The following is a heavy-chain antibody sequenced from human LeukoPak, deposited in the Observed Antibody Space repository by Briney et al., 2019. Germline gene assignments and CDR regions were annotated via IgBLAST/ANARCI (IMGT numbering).Heavy chain of an antibody. CDR2: IYYSGST. CDR1: GGSVSSGSYY. V-gene: IGHV4-61*01. D-gene: IGHD3-10*01. CDR3: ASSPRLWFGELYGAFDI. Sequence: PSETLSLTCTVSGGSVSSGSYYWSWIRQPPGKGLEWIGYIYYSGSTNYNPSLKSRVTISVDTPKNQFSLKLSSVTAADTAVYYCASSPRLWFGELYGAFDIWGQGTMVTVSS. J-gene: IGHJ3*02.